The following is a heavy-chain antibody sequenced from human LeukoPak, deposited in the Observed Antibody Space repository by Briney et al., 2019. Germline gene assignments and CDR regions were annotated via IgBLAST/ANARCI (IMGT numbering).Heavy chain of an antibody. CDR2: IYPGDSDT. V-gene: IGHV5-51*01. CDR1: GYSFTSYW. Sequence: RGESLKISCKGSGYSFTSYWIGWVRQMPGKGLEWMGIIYPGDSDTRYSPSFQGQVTISADKSISTTYLQWSSLKASDTAMYYCASLGYCSSTSCEYYFDYWGQGTLVTVSS. CDR3: ASLGYCSSTSCEYYFDY. J-gene: IGHJ4*02. D-gene: IGHD2-2*01.